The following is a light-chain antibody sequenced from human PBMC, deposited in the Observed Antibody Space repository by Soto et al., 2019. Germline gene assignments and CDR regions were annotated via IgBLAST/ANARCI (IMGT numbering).Light chain of an antibody. CDR1: QSISTW. CDR3: QQDNSDSNP. CDR2: DAS. Sequence: DIQMTQSPSTLSASVGDRVTITCRASQSISTWLAWYQQKPGKAPKLLIYDASRLESGVPSRFSGSGSGTEFTLTISSLQPDDSATYYCQQDNSDSNPFGQGTKLEIK. J-gene: IGKJ2*01. V-gene: IGKV1-5*01.